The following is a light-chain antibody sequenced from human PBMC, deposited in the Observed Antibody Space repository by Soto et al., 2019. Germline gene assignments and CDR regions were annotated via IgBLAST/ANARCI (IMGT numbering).Light chain of an antibody. Sequence: QSVLTQPASVSGSPGQSITISCTGTSSDVGSYNLVSWYQQYPGKAPKLMISEVNKRPPGVSNRFSGSKSGNTASLTISGLQAEDEADYYCCSYAGSSTYVFGTGTKLTVL. J-gene: IGLJ1*01. CDR2: EVN. CDR3: CSYAGSSTYV. V-gene: IGLV2-23*02. CDR1: SSDVGSYNL.